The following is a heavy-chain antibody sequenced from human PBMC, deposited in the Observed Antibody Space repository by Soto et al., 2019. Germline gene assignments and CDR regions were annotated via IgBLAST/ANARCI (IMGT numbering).Heavy chain of an antibody. Sequence: PSETLSLTCTVSGVSVNSGSFYWTWIRQPPGKGLEWIGFVSYSGTTKYNASLKSRVTISVDTSRSQISLKVSSVTAADTAVYYCGRGATVTRPDYCGQGTSVTVSS. CDR3: GRGATVTRPDY. D-gene: IGHD4-17*01. CDR2: VSYSGTT. V-gene: IGHV4-61*01. J-gene: IGHJ4*02. CDR1: GVSVNSGSFY.